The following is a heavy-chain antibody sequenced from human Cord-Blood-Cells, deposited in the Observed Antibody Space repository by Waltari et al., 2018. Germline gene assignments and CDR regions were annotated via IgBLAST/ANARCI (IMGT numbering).Heavy chain of an antibody. J-gene: IGHJ6*02. CDR3: ATETSFLERRYYYGMDV. D-gene: IGHD1-1*01. CDR2: FGTEDGET. Sequence: QVQLVQSGAEVKKPGASVKVSCKVSGYTLTELSMHWVRQAPGKGLEWMGGFGTEDGETIYAQKVQGRVTMSEDTSTDTAYMELSSLRSEDTAVYYCATETSFLERRYYYGMDVWGQGTTVTVSS. CDR1: GYTLTELS. V-gene: IGHV1-24*01.